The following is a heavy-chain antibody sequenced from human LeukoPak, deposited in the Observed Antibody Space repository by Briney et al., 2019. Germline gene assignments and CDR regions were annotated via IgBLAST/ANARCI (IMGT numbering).Heavy chain of an antibody. D-gene: IGHD5-18*01. CDR1: GFTFSSYG. V-gene: IGHV3-33*01. Sequence: GGSLRLSCAASGFTFSSYGMHWVRQAPGKGLEWVAVIWYDGSNKYYADSVKGRFTISRDNSKNTLYLQMNSLRAEDTAVYYCARDHSYGTGYFQHWGQGTLVTVSS. CDR3: ARDHSYGTGYFQH. CDR2: IWYDGSNK. J-gene: IGHJ1*01.